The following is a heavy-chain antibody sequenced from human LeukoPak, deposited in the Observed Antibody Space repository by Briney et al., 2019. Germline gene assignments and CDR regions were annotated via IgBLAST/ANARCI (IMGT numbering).Heavy chain of an antibody. D-gene: IGHD3-22*01. Sequence: GGSLRLSCAVSGFTFSTFAMNWVRQAPGKGVEGVSSLSDSAVSSYYADSVKGRFTISRDNSKNTLYLQMNSLRAEDTATYYCAKAPDSSGFPSYFDSWGQGTLVAVSS. V-gene: IGHV3-23*01. CDR1: GFTFSTFA. CDR2: LSDSAVSS. J-gene: IGHJ4*02. CDR3: AKAPDSSGFPSYFDS.